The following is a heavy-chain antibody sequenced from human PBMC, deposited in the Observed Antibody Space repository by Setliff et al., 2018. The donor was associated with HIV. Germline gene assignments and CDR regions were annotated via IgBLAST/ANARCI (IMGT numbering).Heavy chain of an antibody. D-gene: IGHD3-10*01. CDR2: IYYSGST. CDR1: GGSISSSNYY. J-gene: IGHJ4*02. V-gene: IGHV4-39*01. CDR3: SRTLGSGTFRYYFDY. Sequence: ETLSLTCTVSGGSISSSNYYWGWIRQPPGKGLEWIGSIYYSGSTHYNPSLQSRVTVSVDTSKNQFSLNLSSVTAADTAVYYCSRTLGSGTFRYYFDYWGQGTLVTVSS.